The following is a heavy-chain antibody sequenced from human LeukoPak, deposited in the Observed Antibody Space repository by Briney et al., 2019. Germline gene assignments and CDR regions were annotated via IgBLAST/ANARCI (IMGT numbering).Heavy chain of an antibody. J-gene: IGHJ1*01. CDR1: GFTFSSYG. V-gene: IGHV3-21*04. D-gene: IGHD3-10*01. CDR2: ISSRSSYT. Sequence: GGSLRLSCAASGFTFSSYGMHWVRQAPGKGLEWVSSISSRSSYTYHADSVKGRFTISRDNAKNSLYLQMNSLRAEDTALYYCARGGETYGSGSYYDEYFQHWGQGTLVTVSS. CDR3: ARGGETYGSGSYYDEYFQH.